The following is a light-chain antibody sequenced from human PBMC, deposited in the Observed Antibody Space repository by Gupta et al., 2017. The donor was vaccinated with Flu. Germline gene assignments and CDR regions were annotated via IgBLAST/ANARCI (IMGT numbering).Light chain of an antibody. CDR2: EDN. V-gene: IGLV6-57*01. J-gene: IGLJ3*02. CDR1: SGSIALTY. CDR3: QSYEV. Sequence: NFMLTQPHSVSASPGKTVTISCTRSSGSIALTYVNWYQQRPGTPPINVIYEDNERASGVPDRFSGSIDRFSNSASLTISGLQTEDEADYYCQSYEVFGGGTKLTVL.